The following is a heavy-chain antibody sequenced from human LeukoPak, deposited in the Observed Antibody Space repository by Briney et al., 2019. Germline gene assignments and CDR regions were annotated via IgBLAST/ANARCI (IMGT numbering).Heavy chain of an antibody. CDR2: IIPIFGTA. CDR3: ARSGYSGYEYYYYYMDV. J-gene: IGHJ6*03. CDR1: GGTFSSYA. Sequence: SVKVPCKASGGTFSSYAISWVRQAPGQGLEWMGGIIPIFGTANYAQKFQGRVTITTDESTSTAYMELSSLRSEDTAVYYCARSGYSGYEYYYYYMDVWGKGTTVTVSS. D-gene: IGHD5-12*01. V-gene: IGHV1-69*05.